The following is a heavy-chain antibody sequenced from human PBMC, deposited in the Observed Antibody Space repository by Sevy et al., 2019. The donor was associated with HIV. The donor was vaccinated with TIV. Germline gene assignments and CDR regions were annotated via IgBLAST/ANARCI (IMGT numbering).Heavy chain of an antibody. CDR3: ARDCNSATCLWGLDV. Sequence: GGSLRLSCVASGFTFSNYWMSWVRQAPGKGLEWVANIKRDGSEKYYVASVKGRFTISRDNDKTSLDLQMNSLRDEDTAVYYCARDCNSATCLWGLDVWGPGTTVTVSS. J-gene: IGHJ6*02. V-gene: IGHV3-7*03. D-gene: IGHD1-26*01. CDR1: GFTFSNYW. CDR2: IKRDGSEK.